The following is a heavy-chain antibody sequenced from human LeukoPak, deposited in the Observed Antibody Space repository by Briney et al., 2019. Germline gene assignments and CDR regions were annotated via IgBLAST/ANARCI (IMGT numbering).Heavy chain of an antibody. CDR3: AKDRARSSRSASLYYYYYGMDV. V-gene: IGHV3-23*01. CDR2: ISGSGGST. CDR1: GFTFSSYA. Sequence: GGSLRLSCAASGFTFSSYAMSWVRQAPGKGLEWVSAISGSGGSTYYADSVKGRFTISRDNSKNTLYLQMNSLRAEDTAVYYCAKDRARSSRSASLYYYYYGMDVWGQGTTVTVSS. J-gene: IGHJ6*02. D-gene: IGHD6-13*01.